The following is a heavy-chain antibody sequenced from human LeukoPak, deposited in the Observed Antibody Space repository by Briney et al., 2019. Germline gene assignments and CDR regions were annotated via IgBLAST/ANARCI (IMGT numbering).Heavy chain of an antibody. D-gene: IGHD2-15*01. V-gene: IGHV3-30-3*01. J-gene: IGHJ3*02. CDR3: VRESCSGGSCTYDPFDI. CDR1: GFSFSSYS. Sequence: GGSLRLSCVASGFSFSSYSIHWVRRVPGKGLEWVAVMSVNGVNKYYADSVRGRFTVSRDISKNTQFLQMNSLRFEDTAVYFCVRESCSGGSCTYDPFDIWGHGTMVAVST. CDR2: MSVNGVNK.